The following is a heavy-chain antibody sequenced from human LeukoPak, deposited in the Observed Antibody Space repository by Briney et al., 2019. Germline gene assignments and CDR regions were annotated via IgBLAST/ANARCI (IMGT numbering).Heavy chain of an antibody. CDR1: GGSISSGDYY. D-gene: IGHD2-2*02. CDR2: IYYSGST. J-gene: IGHJ4*02. CDR3: ARSYCSSSSCYNPYFDY. V-gene: IGHV4-30-4*08. Sequence: PSETLSLTCTVSGGSISSGDYYWSWTRQPPGKGLEWIGYIYYSGSTYYNPSLKSRVTISVDTSKNQFSLKLSSVTAADTAVYYCARSYCSSSSCYNPYFDYWGQGTLVTVSS.